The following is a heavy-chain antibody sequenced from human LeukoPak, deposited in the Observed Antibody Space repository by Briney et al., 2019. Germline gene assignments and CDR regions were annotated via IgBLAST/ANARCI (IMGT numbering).Heavy chain of an antibody. CDR1: GGSFGGYY. V-gene: IGHV4-34*01. CDR3: ARDRSGYYSRGGELDY. Sequence: SETLSLTCAVYGGSFGGYYWSWIRQPPGKGLEWIGEINHSGGTNYNPSLKSRVTISVDTSKNQFSLKLSSVTAADTAVYYCARDRSGYYSRGGELDYWGQGTLVTVSS. J-gene: IGHJ4*02. CDR2: INHSGGT. D-gene: IGHD3-22*01.